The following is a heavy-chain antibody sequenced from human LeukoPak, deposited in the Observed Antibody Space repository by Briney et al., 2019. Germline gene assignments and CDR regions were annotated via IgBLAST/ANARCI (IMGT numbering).Heavy chain of an antibody. V-gene: IGHV3-23*01. CDR1: GFTFSSCA. CDR2: VSGSGGST. J-gene: IGHJ4*01. CDR3: AKDDWIN. Sequence: PGGSLRLSCAASGFTFSSCAMRWGRQAPGKGLEWVSTVSGSGGSTYYADSVKGRFTISRDNSKNTLYLQMNSLRPEDTAVYYCAKDDWINWGQGTLVSVSS. D-gene: IGHD3-9*01.